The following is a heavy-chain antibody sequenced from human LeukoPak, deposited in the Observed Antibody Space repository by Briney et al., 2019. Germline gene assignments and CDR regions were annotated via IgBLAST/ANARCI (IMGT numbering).Heavy chain of an antibody. CDR2: IKQDGSEK. CDR3: ARENNWNSPYYFDY. V-gene: IGHV3-7*01. J-gene: IGHJ4*02. D-gene: IGHD1-7*01. CDR1: GFTFSNYW. Sequence: GGSLRLSCAASGFTFSNYWMSWVRQAPGKGLEWVANIKQDGSEKNYVDSVKGRFTISRDNAKHSLYLLMNSLIAEDTAVYHCARENNWNSPYYFDYWGQGTLVTVSS.